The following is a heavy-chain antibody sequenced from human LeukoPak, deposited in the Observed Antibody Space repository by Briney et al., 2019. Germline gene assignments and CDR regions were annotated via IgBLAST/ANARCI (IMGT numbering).Heavy chain of an antibody. D-gene: IGHD4-17*01. CDR2: VHNSGST. V-gene: IGHV4-61*01. CDR3: ARTNYGDYNWFDP. CDR1: GGSVSSDSYY. Sequence: SETLSLTCKVSGGSVSSDSYYWSWIRQPPGQGLEWIGYVHNSGSTKYNASLKSRLTISVDTSKNQFSLEVTSVTAADTAVYYCARTNYGDYNWFDPWGQGTLVTVSS. J-gene: IGHJ5*02.